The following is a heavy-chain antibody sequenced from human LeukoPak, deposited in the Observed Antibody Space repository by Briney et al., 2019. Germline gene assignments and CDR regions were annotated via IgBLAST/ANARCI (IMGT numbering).Heavy chain of an antibody. CDR2: ISDTGSA. D-gene: IGHD1-26*01. V-gene: IGHV4-59*08. CDR1: GGSISTDY. Sequence: PSETLSLTCTVSGGSISTDYWNWIRQPPGKGLEWIGHISDTGSANYNASLKSRVTISKDTSKKQFSLKLTSVTAADTAVYYCARGARSGNSGSYAYYYYYYMDVWGKGTTVTVSS. J-gene: IGHJ6*03. CDR3: ARGARSGNSGSYAYYYYYYMDV.